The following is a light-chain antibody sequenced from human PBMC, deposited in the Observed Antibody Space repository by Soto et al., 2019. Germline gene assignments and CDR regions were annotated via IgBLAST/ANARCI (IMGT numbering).Light chain of an antibody. Sequence: DIQMTQSPSSLSASVGDRVTITCRASQDISSWLAWYQQKPEKAPKSLIYAASNLQSGVPSRFSGSGSGTDFTLTISSLQPEDFATYYCQQYNSYPITFGQGTRLEIK. V-gene: IGKV1D-16*01. CDR2: AAS. CDR3: QQYNSYPIT. CDR1: QDISSW. J-gene: IGKJ5*01.